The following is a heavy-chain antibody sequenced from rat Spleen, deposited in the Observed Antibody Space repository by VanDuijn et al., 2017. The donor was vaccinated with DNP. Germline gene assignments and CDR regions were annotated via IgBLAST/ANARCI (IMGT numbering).Heavy chain of an antibody. Sequence: QVQLKESGPGMVQPSQTLSLTCTVSGFSLTDYSVHWVRQPPGKVLEWIAAISSGGSTYYNSALKSRLSISRDTSKSQVCLKMNSMQTEDTAIYYCTRGVTTVVTGWFAYWGQGTLVTVSS. V-gene: IGHV2-19*01. CDR2: ISSGGST. CDR1: GFSLTDYS. CDR3: TRGVTTVVTGWFAY. J-gene: IGHJ3*01. D-gene: IGHD1-1*01.